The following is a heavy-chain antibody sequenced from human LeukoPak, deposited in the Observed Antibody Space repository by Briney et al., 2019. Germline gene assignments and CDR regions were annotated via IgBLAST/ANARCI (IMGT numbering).Heavy chain of an antibody. CDR2: IYHSGST. CDR1: GGSISSGGYY. J-gene: IGHJ6*03. Sequence: SETLSLTCTVSGGSISSGGYYWSWIRQPPGKGLEWIGYIYHSGSTYYNPSLKSRVTISVDRSKNQFSLKLSSVTAADTAVYYCAREAQDIVVVPAAIPTYYYYYYMDVWGKGTTVTVSS. V-gene: IGHV4-30-2*01. CDR3: AREAQDIVVVPAAIPTYYYYYYMDV. D-gene: IGHD2-2*02.